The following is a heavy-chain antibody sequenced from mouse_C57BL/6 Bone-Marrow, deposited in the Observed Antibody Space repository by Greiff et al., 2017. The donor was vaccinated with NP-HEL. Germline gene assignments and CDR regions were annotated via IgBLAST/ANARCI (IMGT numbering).Heavy chain of an antibody. CDR1: GYTFTSYW. D-gene: IGHD2-5*01. V-gene: IGHV1-69*01. CDR3: ARGEMYSKEGNWYFDV. CDR2: IDPSDSYT. Sequence: QVQLQQPGAELVMPGASVKLSCKASGYTFTSYWMHWVKQRPGQGLEWIGEIDPSDSYTNYNQKFKGKSTLTVDKSSSTAYMQLSSLTSEDSAVYYCARGEMYSKEGNWYFDVWGTGTTVTVSS. J-gene: IGHJ1*03.